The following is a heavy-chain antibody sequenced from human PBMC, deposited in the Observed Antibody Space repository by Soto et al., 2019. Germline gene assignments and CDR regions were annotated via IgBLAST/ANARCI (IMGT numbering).Heavy chain of an antibody. CDR3: ARRDSSGYYYGYFDY. CDR1: GGSISSSSYY. D-gene: IGHD3-22*01. V-gene: IGHV4-39*01. J-gene: IGHJ4*02. CDR2: IYYSGST. Sequence: ASETLSLTCTVSGGSISSSSYYWGWIRQPPGKGLEWIGSIYYSGSTYYNPSLKSRVTISVDTSKNQFSLKLSSVTAADTAVYYCARRDSSGYYYGYFDYWGQGTLVTVSS.